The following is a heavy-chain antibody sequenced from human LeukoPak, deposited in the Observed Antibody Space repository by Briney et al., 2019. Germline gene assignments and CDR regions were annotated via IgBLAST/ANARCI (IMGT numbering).Heavy chain of an antibody. J-gene: IGHJ4*02. D-gene: IGHD2-2*01. CDR1: GFTFSSYA. V-gene: IGHV3-23*01. CDR2: IRGSGGST. CDR3: AKSKLGYCSSTSCYLGDY. Sequence: GGSLRLSCAASGFTFSSYAMSWVRQAPGKGLEWVSAIRGSGGSTYYADSVKGRFTISRDNSKNTLYLQMNSLRAEDTAVYYCAKSKLGYCSSTSCYLGDYWGQGTLVTVSS.